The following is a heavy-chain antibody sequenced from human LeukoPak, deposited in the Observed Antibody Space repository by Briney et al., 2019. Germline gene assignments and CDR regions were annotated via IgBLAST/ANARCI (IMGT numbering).Heavy chain of an antibody. V-gene: IGHV4-4*07. CDR3: AREPTSGREPTSGRPLDY. J-gene: IGHJ4*02. D-gene: IGHD5-12*01. CDR2: MYSTGSN. Sequence: SETLSLTCTVSGGSISGYFWTWIRQPARKGLEWIGRMYSTGSNNYNPSLKRRVTMSLDTYKNHFSLNLTSVTAADTAVYYCAREPTSGREPTSGRPLDYWGQGTLVTVSS. CDR1: GGSISGYF.